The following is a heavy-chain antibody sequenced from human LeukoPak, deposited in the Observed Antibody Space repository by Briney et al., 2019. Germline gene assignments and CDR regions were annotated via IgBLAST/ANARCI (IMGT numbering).Heavy chain of an antibody. CDR3: ARARYDSVWGSYF. Sequence: SETLSLTCTVSGGSISSYYWSWIRQPPGKGLEWIGYIYYSGSTNYNPSLKSRVTISVDTSKNQFSLKLSSVTAADTAVYYCARARYDSVWGSYFWGQGTLVTVSS. V-gene: IGHV4-59*12. D-gene: IGHD3-16*01. CDR2: IYYSGST. J-gene: IGHJ4*02. CDR1: GGSISSYY.